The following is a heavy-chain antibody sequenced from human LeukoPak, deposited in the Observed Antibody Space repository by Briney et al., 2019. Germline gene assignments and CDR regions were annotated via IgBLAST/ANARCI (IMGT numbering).Heavy chain of an antibody. CDR1: GFTSSTYW. Sequence: GGSLRLPCAASGFTSSTYWMSWVRQAPGKGLEWVANIKQDGSEKYYVDAVKGRFTISRDNAKNSLYLQMNSLRAEDTAVYYCASGIYDSSGYYYSLFRHDAFDIWGQGTMVTVSS. V-gene: IGHV3-7*01. CDR3: ASGIYDSSGYYYSLFRHDAFDI. D-gene: IGHD3-22*01. CDR2: IKQDGSEK. J-gene: IGHJ3*02.